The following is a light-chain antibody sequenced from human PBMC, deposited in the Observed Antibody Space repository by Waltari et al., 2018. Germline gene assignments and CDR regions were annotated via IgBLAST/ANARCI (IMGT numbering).Light chain of an antibody. V-gene: IGKV3-20*01. J-gene: IGKJ1*01. CDR3: HQYGISPST. CDR1: QNINSNY. Sequence: EIVLTQSPGTLSLSPGERATLSCRASQNINSNYFAWYQHTPGQAPRLLIYGASSRATDIPDRFSGSGSGTDFTLTISRLEPEDFAVYYCHQYGISPSTFGQGTKVEIE. CDR2: GAS.